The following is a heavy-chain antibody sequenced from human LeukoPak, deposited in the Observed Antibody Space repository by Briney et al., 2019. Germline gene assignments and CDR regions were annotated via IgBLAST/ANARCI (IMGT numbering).Heavy chain of an antibody. CDR2: INPNSGGT. Sequence: ASVKVSCKASGYTFTGYYMHWVRQAPGQGLEWMEWINPNSGGTNYAQKFQGRVTMTRDTSISTAYMELSRLRSDDTAVYYCARRGGGSGSYHIMGYWGQGTLVTVSS. J-gene: IGHJ4*02. D-gene: IGHD3-10*01. V-gene: IGHV1-2*02. CDR3: ARRGGGSGSYHIMGY. CDR1: GYTFTGYY.